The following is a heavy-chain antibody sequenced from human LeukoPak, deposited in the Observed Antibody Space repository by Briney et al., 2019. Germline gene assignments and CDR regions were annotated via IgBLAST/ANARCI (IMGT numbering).Heavy chain of an antibody. J-gene: IGHJ4*02. D-gene: IGHD2-2*01. V-gene: IGHV3-15*01. CDR1: GFTFSNAW. CDR2: IKSKTDGGTT. Sequence: PGGSLRLSCAASGFTFSNAWMSWVRQAPGKGLEWVGRIKSKTDGGTTDYAAPVKGRFTISRDDSKNTLYLQMNSLKTEDTAVYYCTTDTYCSSTSCYVGYWGQGTLVTVFS. CDR3: TTDTYCSSTSCYVGY.